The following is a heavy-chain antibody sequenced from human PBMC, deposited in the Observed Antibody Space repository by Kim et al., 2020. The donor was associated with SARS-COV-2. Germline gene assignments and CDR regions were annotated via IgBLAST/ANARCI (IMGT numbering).Heavy chain of an antibody. Sequence: ASVKVSCQASGYTFTSYGISWVRQAPGQGLEWMGWISAYNGNTNYAQKLQGRVTMTTDTSTSTAYMELRSLRSDDTAVYYCARDLPGSSWYDNYYYYGMDVWGQGTTVTVSS. CDR2: ISAYNGNT. CDR3: ARDLPGSSWYDNYYYYGMDV. CDR1: GYTFTSYG. J-gene: IGHJ6*02. V-gene: IGHV1-18*01. D-gene: IGHD6-13*01.